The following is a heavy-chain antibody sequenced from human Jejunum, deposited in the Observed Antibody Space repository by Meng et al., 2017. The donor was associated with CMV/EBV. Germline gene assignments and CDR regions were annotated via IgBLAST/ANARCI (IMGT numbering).Heavy chain of an antibody. CDR3: ARSGGVSPRRTYFDY. V-gene: IGHV4-59*02. Sequence: SGGSVSTYSWSWIRQPPGKALELIRSVYSRGNPTYHPSLKSRVIVSLDTSKNQFSLKLSSVTAADTAMYYCARSGGVSPRRTYFDYWGQGTLVTVSS. CDR1: GGSVSTYS. J-gene: IGHJ4*02. D-gene: IGHD3-16*01. CDR2: VYSRGNP.